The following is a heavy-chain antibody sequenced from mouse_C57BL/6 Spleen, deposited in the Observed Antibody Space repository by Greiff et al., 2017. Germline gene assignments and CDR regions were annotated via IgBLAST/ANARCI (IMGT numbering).Heavy chain of an antibody. V-gene: IGHV1-52*01. J-gene: IGHJ2*01. CDR1: GYTFTSYW. CDR2: IDPSDSET. Sequence: QVQLQQSGAELVRPGSSVKLSCKASGYTFTSYWMHWVKQRPIQGLEWIGNIDPSDSETPYNQKFKDKATLTVDKSSSTAYMQLSSLTSEDSAVYYCARGDWYYWGQGTTLTVSS. D-gene: IGHD3-3*01. CDR3: ARGDWYY.